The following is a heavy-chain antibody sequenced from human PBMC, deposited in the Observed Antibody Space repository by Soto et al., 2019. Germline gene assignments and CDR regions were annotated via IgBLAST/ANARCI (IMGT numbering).Heavy chain of an antibody. CDR2: IYSDDST. Sequence: EVQLLESGGGLVQPGGSLRLSCAASGFTVSSNYMSWVRQALGKGPEWVSVIYSDDSTYYADSVKGRFTISRHNSKNTLYLQMNSLRAEDTAVYYCARGMVRGVSAFDYWGQGTLVTVSS. CDR3: ARGMVRGVSAFDY. CDR1: GFTVSSNY. D-gene: IGHD3-10*01. V-gene: IGHV3-53*04. J-gene: IGHJ4*02.